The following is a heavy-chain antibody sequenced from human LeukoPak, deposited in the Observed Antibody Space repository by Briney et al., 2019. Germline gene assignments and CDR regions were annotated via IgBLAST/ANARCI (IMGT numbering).Heavy chain of an antibody. CDR1: GFTFNCYA. V-gene: IGHV3-23*01. J-gene: IGHJ4*02. CDR3: SKGGRECYNINCYNSH. CDR2: ISGNGGST. D-gene: IGHD2-2*02. Sequence: PGGSLRLPCAASGFTFNCYAMNWARQAPGKGPEWVSTISGNGGSTYYADSVKGRFTISRDSSKNTLYLQMSSLRADYAAGYCLSKGGRECYNINCYNSHWGQGTLVTVSS.